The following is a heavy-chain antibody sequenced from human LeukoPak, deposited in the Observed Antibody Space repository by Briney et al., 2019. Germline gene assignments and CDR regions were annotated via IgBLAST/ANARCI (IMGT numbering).Heavy chain of an antibody. CDR1: GFTFSSYG. D-gene: IGHD3-10*01. CDR2: IRYDGSNK. Sequence: WGSLRLSCAASGFTFSSYGMHWVRQAPGKGLEWVAFIRYDGSNKYYADSVKGRFTISRDNSKNTLYLKMNSLRAEDTAVYYCAKTMVRGIIINPYFDYWGQGTLVTVSS. J-gene: IGHJ4*02. CDR3: AKTMVRGIIINPYFDY. V-gene: IGHV3-30*02.